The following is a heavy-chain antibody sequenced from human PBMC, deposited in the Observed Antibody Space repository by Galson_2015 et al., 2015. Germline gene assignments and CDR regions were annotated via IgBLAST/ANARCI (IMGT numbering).Heavy chain of an antibody. CDR1: GYTFTSYA. D-gene: IGHD1-26*01. Sequence: SVKVSCKASGYTFTSYAMHWVRQAPGQRLEWMGWINAGNGNTKYSQKFQGRVTITRDTSASTAYMELSSLRSEDTAVYYCARGGIVGATRLDFDYWGQGTLVTVSS. V-gene: IGHV1-3*01. CDR2: INAGNGNT. CDR3: ARGGIVGATRLDFDY. J-gene: IGHJ4*02.